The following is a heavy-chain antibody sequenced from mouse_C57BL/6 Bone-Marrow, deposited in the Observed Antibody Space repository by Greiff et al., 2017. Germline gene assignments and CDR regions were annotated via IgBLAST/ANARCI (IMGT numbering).Heavy chain of an antibody. CDR3: ARGGFYYYGSSYECYAMDY. D-gene: IGHD1-1*01. CDR1: GYTFTSYW. CDR2: IDPSDSYT. V-gene: IGHV1-50*01. Sequence: QVQLQQSGAELVKPGASVTLSCKASGYTFTSYWMQWVKQRPGQGLEWIGEIDPSDSYTNYNQKFKGKATLTVDTSSSTAYMQLSSLTSEDSAVYYCARGGFYYYGSSYECYAMDYWGQGTSVTVSS. J-gene: IGHJ4*01.